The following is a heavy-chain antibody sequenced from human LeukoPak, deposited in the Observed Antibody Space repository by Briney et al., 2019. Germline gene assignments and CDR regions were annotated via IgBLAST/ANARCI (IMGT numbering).Heavy chain of an antibody. Sequence: PGGSLRLSCVVSGLSFNKDVMSWFRQAPGKGLEWVSYISSGSSTIYYADSVKGRFTISRDNARNSLYLQMNSLRAEDTAVYYCARETQLTFRDYDTSGLDYWGQGTLVTVSS. V-gene: IGHV3-48*04. CDR2: ISSGSSTI. J-gene: IGHJ4*02. CDR1: GLSFNKDV. CDR3: ARETQLTFRDYDTSGLDY. D-gene: IGHD3-22*01.